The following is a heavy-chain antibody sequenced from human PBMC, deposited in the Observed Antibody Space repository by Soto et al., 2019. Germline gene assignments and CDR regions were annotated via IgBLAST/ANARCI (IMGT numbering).Heavy chain of an antibody. Sequence: GASVKVSCKASGYTFTSYGISWVRQAPGQGLEWMGWISAYNGNTNYAQKLQGRVTMTTDTSTSTAYMELRSLRSDDTAVYYCARGPHCSSTSCYVGDAFDIWGQGTMVT. CDR3: ARGPHCSSTSCYVGDAFDI. CDR1: GYTFTSYG. CDR2: ISAYNGNT. V-gene: IGHV1-18*01. D-gene: IGHD2-2*01. J-gene: IGHJ3*02.